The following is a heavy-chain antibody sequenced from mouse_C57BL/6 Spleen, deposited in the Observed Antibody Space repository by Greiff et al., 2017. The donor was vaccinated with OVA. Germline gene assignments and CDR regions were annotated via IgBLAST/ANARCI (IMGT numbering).Heavy chain of an antibody. CDR2: ISYDGSN. D-gene: IGHD2-12*01. CDR3: ARDYSSLAY. Sequence: DVKLQESGPGLVKPSQSLSLTCSVTGYSITSGYYWNWIRQFPGNKLEWMGYISYDGSNNYNPSLKNRISITRDTSKNQFFLKLNSVTTEDTATYYCARDYSSLAYWGQGTLVTVSA. J-gene: IGHJ3*01. V-gene: IGHV3-6*01. CDR1: GYSITSGYY.